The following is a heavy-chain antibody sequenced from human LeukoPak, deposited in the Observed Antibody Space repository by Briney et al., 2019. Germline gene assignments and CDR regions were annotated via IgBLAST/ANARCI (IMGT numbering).Heavy chain of an antibody. CDR3: VKDRVGTWEPIDY. J-gene: IGHJ4*02. D-gene: IGHD1-26*01. Sequence: GGSLRLSCAASGFTFSNAYMSWVRQAPGKGLEWVSRIKSKTDGGTADYAAPVKGRFIISRDDSKNTLYLEMNSLKIEDTAVYYCVKDRVGTWEPIDYWGQGTLVTVSS. CDR1: GFTFSNAY. CDR2: IKSKTDGGTA. V-gene: IGHV3-15*01.